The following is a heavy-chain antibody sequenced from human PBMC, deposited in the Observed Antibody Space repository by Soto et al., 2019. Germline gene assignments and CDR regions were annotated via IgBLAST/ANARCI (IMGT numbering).Heavy chain of an antibody. CDR1: LSSFTSYW. Sequence: GESRKISSKGSLSSFTSYWISLVRQMPGKARECTGRIDPRXSYTTDSPSFQGHVTISGDKSISTAYLQWSSLKASDTAMYSCASLVWFGTQPYYYYGMDVWGQGTTVTVS. J-gene: IGHJ6*02. CDR3: ASLVWFGTQPYYYYGMDV. D-gene: IGHD3-10*01. CDR2: IDPRXSYT. V-gene: IGHV5-10-1*01.